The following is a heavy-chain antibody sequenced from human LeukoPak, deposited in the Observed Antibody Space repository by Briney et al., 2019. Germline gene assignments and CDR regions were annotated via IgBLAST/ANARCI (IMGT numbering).Heavy chain of an antibody. V-gene: IGHV3-23*01. Sequence: GGSLRLSCAASGFTFSSYAMSWVPQAPGKGLEWVSAISGGGGSTYYADSVKGRFTISRDNSKNTLYLQMNSLRAEDTAVYYCAKFANYDFWSGLHFDYWGQGTLVTVSS. CDR2: ISGGGGST. J-gene: IGHJ4*02. CDR3: AKFANYDFWSGLHFDY. CDR1: GFTFSSYA. D-gene: IGHD3-3*01.